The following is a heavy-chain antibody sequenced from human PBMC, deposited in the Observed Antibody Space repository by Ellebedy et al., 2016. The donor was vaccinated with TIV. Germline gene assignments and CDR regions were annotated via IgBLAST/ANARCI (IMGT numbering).Heavy chain of an antibody. V-gene: IGHV1-18*04. CDR2: ISANNGNT. J-gene: IGHJ5*01. D-gene: IGHD6-13*01. CDR3: ARGPYRQQTVPRWFDS. CDR1: GYIFTSHT. Sequence: AASVKVSCKASGYIFTSHTIAWVRQAPGQGPEWMGWISANNGNTNYTQNFQGRVTMTTDTATSTAYLELRSLRSDDTAVYYCARGPYRQQTVPRWFDSWGQGTLVTVSS.